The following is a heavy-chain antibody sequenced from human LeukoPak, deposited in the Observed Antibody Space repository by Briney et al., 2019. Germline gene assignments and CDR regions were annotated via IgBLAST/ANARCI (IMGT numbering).Heavy chain of an antibody. CDR1: GFTFSNAW. D-gene: IGHD5-12*01. Sequence: PGGSLRLSCAASGFTFSNAWMSWVRQAPGKGLEWVGRIKSKTHGGTTDYAAPVKGRFTISRDDSKNTLYLQMNSLKTEDTAVYYCTTDGFLFDYWGQGTLVTVSS. CDR2: IKSKTHGGTT. J-gene: IGHJ4*02. CDR3: TTDGFLFDY. V-gene: IGHV3-15*01.